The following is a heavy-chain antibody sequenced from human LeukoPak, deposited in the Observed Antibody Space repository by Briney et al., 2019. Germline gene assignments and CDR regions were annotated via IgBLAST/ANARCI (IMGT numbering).Heavy chain of an antibody. CDR3: AKERIAAAGTPGSI. CDR2: IYSGGST. D-gene: IGHD6-13*01. J-gene: IGHJ3*02. Sequence: GGSLRLSCAASGFTVSSNYMSWVRQAPGKGLEWVSVIYSGGSTYYADSVKGRFTISRHNSKNTLYLQMNSLRAEDTAVYYCAKERIAAAGTPGSIWGQGTMVTVSS. CDR1: GFTVSSNY. V-gene: IGHV3-53*01.